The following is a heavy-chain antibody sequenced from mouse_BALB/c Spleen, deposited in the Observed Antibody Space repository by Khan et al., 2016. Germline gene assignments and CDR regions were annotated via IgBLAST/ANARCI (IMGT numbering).Heavy chain of an antibody. Sequence: VQLQQSGAELVKPGASVKLSCTASGFNIKDTYMHWVKQRPEQGLDWIGRIDPANGNAKYDQKFQGKATITADTSSNTAYLQLSSLTSEDTAVYYCARGGNYVELGNWGQGTLVTVSA. CDR3: ARGGNYVELGN. V-gene: IGHV14-3*02. CDR1: GFNIKDTY. J-gene: IGHJ3*01. D-gene: IGHD2-1*01. CDR2: IDPANGNA.